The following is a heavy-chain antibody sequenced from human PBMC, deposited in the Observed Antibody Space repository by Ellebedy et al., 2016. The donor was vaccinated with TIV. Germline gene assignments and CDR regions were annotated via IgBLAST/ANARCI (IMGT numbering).Heavy chain of an antibody. CDR3: ARDWSGYFDP. Sequence: GESLKISCVASGFAFSSYAMNWVRQAPGKGLEWVSLISDSGGNTYYADSVKGRFTISRDNYKDTLYLQMNSLRAEDTAVYYCARDWSGYFDPWGQGTLVTVSS. D-gene: IGHD3-3*01. CDR1: GFAFSSYA. J-gene: IGHJ5*02. CDR2: ISDSGGNT. V-gene: IGHV3-23*01.